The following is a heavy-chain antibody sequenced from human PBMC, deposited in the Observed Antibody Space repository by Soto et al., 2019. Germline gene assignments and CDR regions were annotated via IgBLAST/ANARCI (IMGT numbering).Heavy chain of an antibody. CDR1: GFTFNNYA. J-gene: IGHJ4*02. D-gene: IGHD4-4*01. Sequence: EVPLLVSGGDLVQPGESLRLSCAASGFTFNNYAMTWVRQAPGKGLEWLSGISGSGGSTYYANSVKGRFIISRDNSKNTLYLQLNSLRVEDTATYYCAKSPTTTSPRVDSWGQGTLVTVSS. CDR3: AKSPTTTSPRVDS. V-gene: IGHV3-23*01. CDR2: ISGSGGST.